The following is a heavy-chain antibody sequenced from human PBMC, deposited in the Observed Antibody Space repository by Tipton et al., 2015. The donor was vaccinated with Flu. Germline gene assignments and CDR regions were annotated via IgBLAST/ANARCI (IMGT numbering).Heavy chain of an antibody. J-gene: IGHJ4*02. CDR1: GYSISNGYY. D-gene: IGHD3-10*01. V-gene: IGHV4-38-2*01. CDR3: ARHGREYFYGPGTDY. CDR2: IYHSGSP. Sequence: TLSLTCVVSGYSISNGYYWGWIRQPPGKGLEWIGNIYHSGSPYYNPSLKSRATISVDTSKNQFSLKLSSVTAADTAVYYCARHGREYFYGPGTDYWGQGTLVTVSS.